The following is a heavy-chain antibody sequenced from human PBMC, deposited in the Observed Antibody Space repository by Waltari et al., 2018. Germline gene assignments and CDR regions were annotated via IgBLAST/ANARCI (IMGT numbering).Heavy chain of an antibody. CDR1: GFVFNNYW. CDR3: ARGDSWAFDI. D-gene: IGHD4-4*01. CDR2: INQYGSEE. V-gene: IGHV3-7*01. Sequence: ELQLVESGGGLVQPGRSLKLSCSASGFVFNNYWMCWVRQAPGKGLEWVANINQYGSEEHYLDSAKGRFTISRDNAKNAVYLQMNSLSAGDTSVYYCARGDSWAFDIWGQGTMVTVAS. J-gene: IGHJ3*02.